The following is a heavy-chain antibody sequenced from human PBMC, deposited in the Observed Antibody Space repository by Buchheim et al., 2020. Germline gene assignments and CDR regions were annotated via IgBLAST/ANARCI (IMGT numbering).Heavy chain of an antibody. CDR2: IYTSGST. J-gene: IGHJ6*02. Sequence: QVQLQESGPGLVKPSQTLSLTCTVSGGSISSGSYYWSWIRQPAGKGLEWIGRIYTSGSTNYNPSLKSRVTISVDTSKNQFSLKLSSVTAADTAVYYCAREDYDFWSGYYTYYYYYGMDVWGQGTT. CDR3: AREDYDFWSGYYTYYYYYGMDV. D-gene: IGHD3-3*01. CDR1: GGSISSGSYY. V-gene: IGHV4-61*02.